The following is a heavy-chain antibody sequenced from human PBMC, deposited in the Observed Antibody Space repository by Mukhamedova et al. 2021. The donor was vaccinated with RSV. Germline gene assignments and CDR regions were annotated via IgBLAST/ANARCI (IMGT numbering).Heavy chain of an antibody. V-gene: IGHV3-23*01. J-gene: IGHJ4*02. CDR3: AKDRPYGTSWYGVSDY. D-gene: IGHD6-13*01. Sequence: AEYMGGRFTISRDNPKSTLYLQMSSLRADDTAVYYCAKDRPYGTSWYGVSDYWGQGTQVTVSS.